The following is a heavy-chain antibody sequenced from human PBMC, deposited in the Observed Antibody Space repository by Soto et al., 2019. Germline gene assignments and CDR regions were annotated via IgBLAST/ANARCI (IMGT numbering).Heavy chain of an antibody. Sequence: SEARCLTCSGSGGAISRYDWSVIRQPPGKGLEWIGYIYYSGSTNYDPSLKSRVAISIDTHKNQFSLQLSSVTVADTAFYYCAGGGSIVVATRRLMAVWGQGTTVPVSS. CDR1: GGAISRYD. CDR3: AGGGSIVVATRRLMAV. J-gene: IGHJ6*02. CDR2: IYYSGST. V-gene: IGHV4-59*03. D-gene: IGHD3-22*01.